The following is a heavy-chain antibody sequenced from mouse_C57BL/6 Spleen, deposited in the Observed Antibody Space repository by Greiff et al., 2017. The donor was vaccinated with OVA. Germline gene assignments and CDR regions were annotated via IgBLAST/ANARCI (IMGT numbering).Heavy chain of an antibody. V-gene: IGHV5-16*01. CDR3: ARDRVHLYDYDVGFDY. D-gene: IGHD2-4*01. J-gene: IGHJ2*01. CDR2: INYDGSST. CDR1: GFTFSDYY. Sequence: EVKLVESEGGLVQPGSSMKLSCTASGFTFSDYYMAWVRQVPEKGLEWVANINYDGSSTYYLDSLKSRFIISRDNAKNILYLQMSSLKSEDTATYYCARDRVHLYDYDVGFDYWGQGTTLTVSS.